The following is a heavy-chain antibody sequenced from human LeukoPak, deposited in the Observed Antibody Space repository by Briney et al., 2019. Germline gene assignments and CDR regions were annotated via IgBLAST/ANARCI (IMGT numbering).Heavy chain of an antibody. J-gene: IGHJ4*02. CDR3: ARAVYYYGSGSYSH. CDR1: GFTFSSYE. Sequence: PGGSLRLSCAASGFTFSSYEMNWVRQAPGKGLEWVSYISSSGSTIYYADSVKGRFTISRDNAKNSLYLQMNSLRAEDTAVYYCARAVYYYGSGSYSHWGQGTLVTVSS. CDR2: ISSSGSTI. D-gene: IGHD3-10*01. V-gene: IGHV3-48*03.